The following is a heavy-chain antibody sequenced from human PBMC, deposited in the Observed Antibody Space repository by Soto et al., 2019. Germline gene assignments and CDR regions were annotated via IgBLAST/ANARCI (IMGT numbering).Heavy chain of an antibody. Sequence: ASVKVSCKASGYTFSNYGINWVRQAPGQGLEWMGWISAYNGNTNFAQKLQGIVSLTTVTSSTTAYMELRSLTSYDTSVYYCARDLVPGYTGFSDYWGQGTLVTVSS. V-gene: IGHV1-18*01. CDR2: ISAYNGNT. CDR1: GYTFSNYG. D-gene: IGHD5-12*01. CDR3: ARDLVPGYTGFSDY. J-gene: IGHJ4*02.